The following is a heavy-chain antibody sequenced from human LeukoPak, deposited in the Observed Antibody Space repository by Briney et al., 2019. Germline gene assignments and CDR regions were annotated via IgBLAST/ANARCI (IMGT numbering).Heavy chain of an antibody. CDR1: CGSISSSSYY. CDR2: IYYSGST. D-gene: IGHD5-18*01. J-gene: IGHJ4*02. V-gene: IGHV4-39*01. Sequence: SETLTLTCTVSCGSISSSSYYWGRIRQPPGKGLEWIGSIYYSGSTYYNPSLKSRVTISLDTSKNQFFPKLSSVTAADTAVYYCARQSAYSYAFGEYDYWGQGTLVTVSS. CDR3: ARQSAYSYAFGEYDY.